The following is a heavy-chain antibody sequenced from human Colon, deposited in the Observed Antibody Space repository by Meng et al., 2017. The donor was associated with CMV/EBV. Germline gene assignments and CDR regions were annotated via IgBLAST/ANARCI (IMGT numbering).Heavy chain of an antibody. CDR2: MYYSGSA. J-gene: IGHJ4*02. D-gene: IGHD3-22*01. CDR3: ARGGNFYDSSGYPVGVLDH. V-gene: IGHV4-39*07. Sequence: SQTLSLTCAVSGVSISSSSYYWGWVRQTPGKGLEWIVSMYYSGSAYFNPSLKSRVTMSVDTSKKQFSLNLTSVTAADTALYYCARGGNFYDSSGYPVGVLDHWGLGTLVTRLL. CDR1: GVSISSSSYY.